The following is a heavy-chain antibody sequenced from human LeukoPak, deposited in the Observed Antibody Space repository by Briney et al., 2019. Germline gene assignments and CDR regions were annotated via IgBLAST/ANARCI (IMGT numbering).Heavy chain of an antibody. V-gene: IGHV3-74*01. CDR2: INSDGSST. CDR3: ARGPMGYGGAYGMDV. D-gene: IGHD4-23*01. J-gene: IGHJ6*02. Sequence: PGGSLRLSCAASGFTFSSYWMHWVRQAPGKGLVWVSRINSDGSSTSYADSVKGRFTISRDNAKNSLYLQMNSLRAEDTALYHCARGPMGYGGAYGMDVWGQGTTVTVSS. CDR1: GFTFSSYW.